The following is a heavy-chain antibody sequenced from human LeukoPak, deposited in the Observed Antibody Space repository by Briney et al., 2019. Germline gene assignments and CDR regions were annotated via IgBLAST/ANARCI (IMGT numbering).Heavy chain of an antibody. D-gene: IGHD3-10*01. CDR3: AKGPVRGNYYYYMDV. V-gene: IGHV3-23*01. CDR2: ISGSGGST. CDR1: GFTFSSYG. Sequence: GGSLRLSCAASGFTFSSYGMSWVRQAPGKGLEWVSAISGSGGSTYYADSVKGRFTISRDNSKNTLYLQMNSLRAEDTAVYYCAKGPVRGNYYYYMDVWGKGTTVTISS. J-gene: IGHJ6*03.